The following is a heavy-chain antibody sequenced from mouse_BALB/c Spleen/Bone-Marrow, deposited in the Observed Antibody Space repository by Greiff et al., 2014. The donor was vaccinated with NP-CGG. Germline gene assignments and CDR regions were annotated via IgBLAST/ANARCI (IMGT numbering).Heavy chain of an antibody. D-gene: IGHD2-1*01. Sequence: EVKLQESGGGLVQPGGSLKLYCAASGFTFSNYGMSWVRQTPDRRLELVATINSNGGSTYYPDSVKGRFTISRDTAKNTLYLQMSSLKSEETAMYYCVRGNYGNYVDYFDFWGQGTTLTVSS. CDR2: INSNGGST. V-gene: IGHV5-6-3*01. CDR3: VRGNYGNYVDYFDF. J-gene: IGHJ2*01. CDR1: GFTFSNYG.